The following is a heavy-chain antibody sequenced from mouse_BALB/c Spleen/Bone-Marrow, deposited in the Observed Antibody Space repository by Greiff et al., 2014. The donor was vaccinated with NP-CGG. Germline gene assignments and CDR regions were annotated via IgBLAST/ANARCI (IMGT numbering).Heavy chain of an antibody. V-gene: IGHV1-20*02. CDR3: ARSGYYGSSYFDY. D-gene: IGHD1-1*01. J-gene: IGHJ2*01. CDR2: INPYNGDT. CDR1: GYSFTGYF. Sequence: VQLKESGPELVKPGASVKISCKASGYSFTGYFMNWVMQSHGKSLEWIGRINPYNGDTFYNQKFKGKATLTVDKSSSTAHMELRSLASEDSAVYYCARSGYYGSSYFDYWDQGTTLTVSS.